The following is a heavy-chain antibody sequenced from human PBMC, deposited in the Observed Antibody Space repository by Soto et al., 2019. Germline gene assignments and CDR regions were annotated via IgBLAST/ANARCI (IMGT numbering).Heavy chain of an antibody. CDR3: AKDHPYDILTGYWVDAFDI. Sequence: EVQLLESGGGLVQPGGSLRLSCAASGFTFSSYAMSWVRQAPGKGLEWVSAISGSGGSTYYADSVKGRFTISRDNSKNTMYLQMNSLRAEDTAVYYCAKDHPYDILTGYWVDAFDIWGQGTMVTVSS. CDR1: GFTFSSYA. CDR2: ISGSGGST. D-gene: IGHD3-9*01. V-gene: IGHV3-23*01. J-gene: IGHJ3*02.